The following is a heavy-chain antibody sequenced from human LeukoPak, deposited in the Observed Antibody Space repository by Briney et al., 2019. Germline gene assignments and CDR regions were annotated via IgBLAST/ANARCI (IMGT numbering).Heavy chain of an antibody. CDR1: GFTFSSYW. CDR2: INSDGSST. CDR3: ARGSYSHYGMDV. V-gene: IGHV3-74*01. J-gene: IGHJ6*02. Sequence: PGGSLRLSCAASGFTFSSYWTHWVRQGPGKGLVWVSRINSDGSSTRYADSVKGRFTISRDNAKNTLYLQMNSLRAEDTAVYYCARGSYSHYGMDVWGQGTTVTVSS. D-gene: IGHD1-26*01.